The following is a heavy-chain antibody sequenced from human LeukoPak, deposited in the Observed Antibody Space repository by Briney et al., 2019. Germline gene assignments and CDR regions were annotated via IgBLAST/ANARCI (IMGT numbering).Heavy chain of an antibody. CDR3: ARDRVDFWSGYLF. CDR1: GFTFSGSA. Sequence: GGSLRLSCAASGFTFSGSAMHWVRQASGKGLEWVGRIRSKANSYATAYAASVKGRFTISRDDSKNTAYLQMNSLKTEDTAVYYCARDRVDFWSGYLFGGQGTLVTVSS. J-gene: IGHJ4*02. V-gene: IGHV3-73*01. D-gene: IGHD3-3*01. CDR2: IRSKANSYAT.